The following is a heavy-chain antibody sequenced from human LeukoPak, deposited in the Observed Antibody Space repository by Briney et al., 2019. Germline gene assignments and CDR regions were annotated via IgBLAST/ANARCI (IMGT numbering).Heavy chain of an antibody. CDR3: TCGSGWYSPDY. V-gene: IGHV4-59*08. CDR1: GVSISSYH. J-gene: IGHJ4*02. D-gene: IGHD6-19*01. Sequence: ASETLSLTCTVSGVSISSYHWSWIRQPPGKGLEWIGDLFNSGGTSYNASLKSRVTVSVDTSKKQVSLKVTSVTAADTAVYYCTCGSGWYSPDYWGQGTLVTVSS. CDR2: LFNSGGT.